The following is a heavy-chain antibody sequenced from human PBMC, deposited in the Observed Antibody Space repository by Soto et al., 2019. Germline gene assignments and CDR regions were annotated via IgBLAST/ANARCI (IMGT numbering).Heavy chain of an antibody. Sequence: SETLSLTCTVSGGSVSSGSYYWSWIRQPPGKGLEWTGYIYYSGSTNYNPSLKSRVTISVDTSKNQFSLKLSSVTAADTAVYYCARVKLRNYYDSSGYFHRYAFDIWGQGTMVT. D-gene: IGHD3-22*01. CDR3: ARVKLRNYYDSSGYFHRYAFDI. J-gene: IGHJ3*02. CDR2: IYYSGST. V-gene: IGHV4-61*01. CDR1: GGSVSSGSYY.